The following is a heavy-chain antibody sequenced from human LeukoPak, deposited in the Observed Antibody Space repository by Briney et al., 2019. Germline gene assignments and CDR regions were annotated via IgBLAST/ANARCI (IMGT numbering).Heavy chain of an antibody. D-gene: IGHD2-2*01. Sequence: ASVKVSCKASRYIFTSYYIHWVRQAPGQGLEWMGWINPNNGGTKYAQKFHGRVTMTRDTSISTAYMELSRLRSDDTAVYYCARIFCSSSSCYFFDYWGQGTLVTVS. CDR2: INPNNGGT. CDR3: ARIFCSSSSCYFFDY. V-gene: IGHV1-2*02. J-gene: IGHJ4*02. CDR1: RYIFTSYY.